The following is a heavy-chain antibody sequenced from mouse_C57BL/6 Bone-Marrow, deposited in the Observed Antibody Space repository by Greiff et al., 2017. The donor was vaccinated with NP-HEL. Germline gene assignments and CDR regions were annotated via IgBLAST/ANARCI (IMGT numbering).Heavy chain of an antibody. CDR1: GYTFTSYW. CDR3: AMGLRLRYYFDY. J-gene: IGHJ2*01. Sequence: QVQLQQPGAELVRPGTSVKLSCKASGYTFTSYWMHWVKQRPGQGLEWIGVIDPSDSYTNYNQKFKGKATLTVDTSSSTAYMQLSSLTSEDSAVYYCAMGLRLRYYFDYWGQGTTLTVSS. CDR2: IDPSDSYT. V-gene: IGHV1-59*01. D-gene: IGHD3-2*02.